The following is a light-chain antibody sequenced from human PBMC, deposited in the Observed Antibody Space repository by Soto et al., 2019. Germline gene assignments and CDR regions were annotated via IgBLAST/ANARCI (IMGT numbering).Light chain of an antibody. J-gene: IGKJ5*01. V-gene: IGKV1-5*01. CDR2: YDS. CDR3: QQYGSSPRST. Sequence: IQMTQSPSTLSASVGDRVTITCRASQGIXSWFAWYEQKPGKAPKILISYDSSLESGVPSRFSGSGSGRDFTLTISRLEPEDFAVYYCQQYGSSPRSTFGQGTRLEIK. CDR1: QGIXSW.